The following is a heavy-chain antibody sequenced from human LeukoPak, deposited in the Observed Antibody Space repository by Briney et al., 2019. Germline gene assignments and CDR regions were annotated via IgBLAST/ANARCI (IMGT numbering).Heavy chain of an antibody. CDR3: ARANWNDARHFDY. CDR1: GYSISSGYY. Sequence: SETLSLTCTVSGYSISSGYYWGWIRQPPGKGLEWIGSIYHSGSTYYNPSLKSRVTISVDTSKNQFSLKLSSATAADTAVYYCARANWNDARHFDYWGQGTLVTVSS. J-gene: IGHJ4*02. V-gene: IGHV4-38-2*02. D-gene: IGHD1-1*01. CDR2: IYHSGST.